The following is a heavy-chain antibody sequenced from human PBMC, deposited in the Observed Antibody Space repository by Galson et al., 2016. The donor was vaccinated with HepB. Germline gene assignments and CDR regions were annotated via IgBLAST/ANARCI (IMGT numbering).Heavy chain of an antibody. J-gene: IGHJ5*02. CDR2: ISGTGITT. D-gene: IGHD3-3*01. CDR3: AKVGPLRFVEWFYNWFDP. V-gene: IGHV3-23*01. CDR1: GFTFDKYA. Sequence: SLRLSCAASGFTFDKYAMNWVRQAPGKGLQWVSSISGTGITTYYADSVRGRFTVSRDNSKNTLFLQMSNLRADDTAVYYCAKVGPLRFVEWFYNWFDPWGQGPRSPSPQ.